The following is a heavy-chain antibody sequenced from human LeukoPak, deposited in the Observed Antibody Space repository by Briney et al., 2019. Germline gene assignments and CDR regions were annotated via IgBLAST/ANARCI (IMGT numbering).Heavy chain of an antibody. V-gene: IGHV3-48*04. CDR1: GFTFSSYS. CDR2: ISDSGSTI. D-gene: IGHD3-16*01. Sequence: AGGSLRLSCADSGFTFSSYSMNWVRQAPGKGLEWLSYISDSGSTIYYADSVKGRFTISRDNAKNSLFLQMNSLRAEDTAVYYCAREGLSSLGDMPFDYWGQGTLVTVSS. CDR3: AREGLSSLGDMPFDY. J-gene: IGHJ4*02.